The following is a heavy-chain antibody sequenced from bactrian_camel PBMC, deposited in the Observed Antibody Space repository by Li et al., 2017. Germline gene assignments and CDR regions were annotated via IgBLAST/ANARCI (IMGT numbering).Heavy chain of an antibody. Sequence: HVQLVESGGGSVQAGGSLRLSCAASRSLRCMGWFRQAPGREREGVATIDLDGRASYADSVKGRFTISKDIAKSTLYLQIDSLRPEDTAVYFCAAPTSDTYCVPAFEEALYAYWGQGTQVTVS. CDR2: IDLDGRA. CDR1: RSLRC. D-gene: IGHD2*01. CDR3: AAPTSDTYCVPAFEEALYAY. V-gene: IGHV3S53*01. J-gene: IGHJ4*01.